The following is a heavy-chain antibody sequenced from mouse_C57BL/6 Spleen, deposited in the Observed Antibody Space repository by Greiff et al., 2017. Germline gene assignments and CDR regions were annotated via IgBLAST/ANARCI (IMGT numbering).Heavy chain of an antibody. D-gene: IGHD4-1*01. J-gene: IGHJ3*01. Sequence: EVKLVESGGGLVQPGGSMKLSCAASGFTFSDAWMDWVRQSPEKGLEWVAEIRNKANNHATYYALSVKGRLTISRDDSKSSVYLQMNSLRAEDTGIYYCTRKTGTSWFAYWGQGTLVTVSA. V-gene: IGHV6-6*01. CDR3: TRKTGTSWFAY. CDR1: GFTFSDAW. CDR2: IRNKANNHAT.